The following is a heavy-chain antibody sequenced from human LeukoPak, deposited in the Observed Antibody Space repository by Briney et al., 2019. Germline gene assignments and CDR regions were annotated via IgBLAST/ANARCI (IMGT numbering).Heavy chain of an antibody. J-gene: IGHJ5*02. V-gene: IGHV1-18*01. CDR2: ISAYDGNT. CDR1: GYTFTSYG. D-gene: IGHD3-10*01. Sequence: ASVKVSCKASGYTFTSYGISWVRQAPGQGLEWMGWISAYDGNTNYAQKFQGRVTMTTDTSTSTAHMELSSLRSEDTAVYYCARDRRGLLWFGEPNWFDPWGQGTLVTVSS. CDR3: ARDRRGLLWFGEPNWFDP.